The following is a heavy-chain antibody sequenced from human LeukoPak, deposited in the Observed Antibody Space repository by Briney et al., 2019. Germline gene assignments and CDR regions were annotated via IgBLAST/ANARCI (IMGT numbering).Heavy chain of an antibody. V-gene: IGHV4-39*01. D-gene: IGHD3-10*01. CDR2: IYYSGSS. CDR1: GGSISTNGYY. J-gene: IGHJ4*02. Sequence: SETLSLTCTVSGGSISTNGYYWGWIRQPPGKGLEWIGTIYYSGSSYYNPSLRSRVSISVDTSRTQFSLRLSSVTAADTAVYYCARHMPLRITMVRGVIGNWGQGALVTVSS. CDR3: ARHMPLRITMVRGVIGN.